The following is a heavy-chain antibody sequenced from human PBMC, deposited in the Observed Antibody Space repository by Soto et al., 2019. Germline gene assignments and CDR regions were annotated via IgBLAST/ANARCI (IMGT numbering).Heavy chain of an antibody. CDR2: MNPINGAT. D-gene: IGHD6-13*01. V-gene: IGHV1-8*02. CDR1: GYDFTAYD. J-gene: IGHJ6*02. CDR3: GRGPSPRAPAGGTPYYYAMDV. Sequence: ASVKVSCKASGYDFTAYDINWVRQASGHGAESTGWMNPINGATGTARRFQGRVSLSRNTATGTAYLELTSLRSDDTAVYYCGRGPSPRAPAGGTPYYYAMDVWGQGTTVTVSS.